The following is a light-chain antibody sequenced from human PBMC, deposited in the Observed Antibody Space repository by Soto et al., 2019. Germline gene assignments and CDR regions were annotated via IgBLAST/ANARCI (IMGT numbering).Light chain of an antibody. CDR3: QQSYSTPPAHS. V-gene: IGKV1-39*01. CDR1: QTISNY. J-gene: IGKJ2*03. CDR2: AAS. Sequence: DIQMTQSPSSLSASVGDRVTITCRASQTISNYLNWYQQKPGKAPKLLIYAASSLQSGVPSRFSGSGYETDFTLTISSLQPEDFATYYCQQSYSTPPAHSFGQGTKVEIK.